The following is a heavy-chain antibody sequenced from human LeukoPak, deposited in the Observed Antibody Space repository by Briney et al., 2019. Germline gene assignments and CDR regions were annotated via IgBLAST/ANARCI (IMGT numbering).Heavy chain of an antibody. Sequence: ASVKVSCKASGYSLSDHYMHWVRQAPGQGLEWMGWINPNSNGLNNYAHKFQGRVTMTSDTSISTASMELSGLISDDTAVYFCARGRSHYDSSDYHETGFDYCRQGTLITVSS. J-gene: IGHJ4*02. V-gene: IGHV1-2*07. CDR3: ARGRSHYDSSDYHETGFDY. D-gene: IGHD3-22*01. CDR1: GYSLSDHY. CDR2: INPNSNGLN.